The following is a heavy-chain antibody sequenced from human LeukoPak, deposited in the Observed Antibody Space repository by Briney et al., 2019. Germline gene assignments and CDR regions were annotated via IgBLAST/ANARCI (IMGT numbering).Heavy chain of an antibody. V-gene: IGHV4-4*07. J-gene: IGHJ5*02. CDR3: ARDPLRSSFDP. CDR2: LHNSGST. D-gene: IGHD6-13*01. Sequence: SETLSLTCTVSGDSINTNNHWAWIRQPAGKGLEWIGRLHNSGSTNYNPSLQSRVTISVDTSKNQLSLKMTSAAAADTAVYFCARDPLRSSFDPWGQGILVTVSS. CDR1: GDSINTNN.